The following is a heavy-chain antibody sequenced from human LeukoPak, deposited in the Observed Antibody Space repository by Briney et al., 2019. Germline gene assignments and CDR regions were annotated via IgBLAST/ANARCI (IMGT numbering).Heavy chain of an antibody. CDR2: IWYDGSNK. J-gene: IGHJ3*02. CDR3: AKDDHWSFDI. CDR1: GFTFSSYG. V-gene: IGHV3-33*06. Sequence: GGSLRLSCAASGFTFSSYGMHGLRQAPGKGLEWVAVIWYDGSNKYYAYSVKGRFTISRDNSKNTLYLQMNSLRAEDTAVYYCAKDDHWSFDIWGQGTMVTVSS.